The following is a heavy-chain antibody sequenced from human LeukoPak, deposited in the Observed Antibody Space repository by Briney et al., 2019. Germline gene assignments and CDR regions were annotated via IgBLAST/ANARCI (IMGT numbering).Heavy chain of an antibody. V-gene: IGHV1-58*01. Sequence: GTSVKVSCKASGFTFTSSAVQWVRQARGQRLEWIGWIVVGSGNTNYAQKFQERVTITRDMSTSTAYMELSSLRSEDTAVYYCAADPAYHYDSSGPDYWGQGTLVTVSS. CDR3: AADPAYHYDSSGPDY. CDR2: IVVGSGNT. CDR1: GFTFTSSA. J-gene: IGHJ4*02. D-gene: IGHD3-22*01.